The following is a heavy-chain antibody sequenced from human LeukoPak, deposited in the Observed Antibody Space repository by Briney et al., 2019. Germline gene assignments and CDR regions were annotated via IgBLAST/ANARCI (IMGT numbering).Heavy chain of an antibody. D-gene: IGHD3-10*01. CDR3: ARLVGDLLSPYYYYGMDV. CDR2: IYYSGST. J-gene: IGHJ6*02. CDR1: GGSISSYY. Sequence: SETLSLTCTVSGGSISSYYWSWIRQPPGKGLEWIGYIYYSGSTNYNPSLKSRVTISVDTSKNQFSLKLSSVTAADTAVYYCARLVGDLLSPYYYYGMDVWGQGTTVTVSS. V-gene: IGHV4-59*01.